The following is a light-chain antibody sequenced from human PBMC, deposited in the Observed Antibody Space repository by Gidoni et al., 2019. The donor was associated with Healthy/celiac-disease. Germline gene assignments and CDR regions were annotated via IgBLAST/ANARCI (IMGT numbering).Light chain of an antibody. V-gene: IGKV3D-15*01. J-gene: IGKJ3*01. Sequence: EIVMTQSPATLSVSPGERATLSCRASQSVSSNLAWYQQKPGQAPRLLIYGASIRATGIPARFSGSGSGTEFTLTISSLQSEDFAVYYCQQYNNWPSLTFXPXTKVDIK. CDR3: QQYNNWPSLT. CDR2: GAS. CDR1: QSVSSN.